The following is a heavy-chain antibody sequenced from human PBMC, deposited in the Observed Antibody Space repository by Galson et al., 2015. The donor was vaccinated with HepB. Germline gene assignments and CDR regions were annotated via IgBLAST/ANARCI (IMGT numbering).Heavy chain of an antibody. CDR1: GFSFSNAW. CDR2: IKSKTDGGTT. V-gene: IGHV3-15*01. D-gene: IGHD3-3*01. J-gene: IGHJ6*02. Sequence: SLRLSCAASGFSFSNAWMSWVRQAPGKGLEWVGRIKSKTDGGTTDYAAPVKGRLTISRDDSKNMLYLQMNSRKAEDTAVYYCATDLFLGGMDVWGQGTTVTVSS. CDR3: ATDLFLGGMDV.